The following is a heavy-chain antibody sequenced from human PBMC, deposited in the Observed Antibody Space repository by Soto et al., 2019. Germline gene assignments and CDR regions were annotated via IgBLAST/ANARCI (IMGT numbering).Heavy chain of an antibody. CDR1: GGTFSSYA. CDR2: IVPLFRTT. CDR3: ARGGYSSTWSNLLDRSGLDV. D-gene: IGHD6-13*01. J-gene: IGHJ6*02. Sequence: QVQLVQSGAEAKKPGSSVKVSCKTSGGTFSSYAISWVRQAPGQGLEWMGGIVPLFRTTNYAQKFQGRVTITADTSTYTVYMALSGLRCGDTAVYYCARGGYSSTWSNLLDRSGLDVWGQGTTVTVSS. V-gene: IGHV1-69*06.